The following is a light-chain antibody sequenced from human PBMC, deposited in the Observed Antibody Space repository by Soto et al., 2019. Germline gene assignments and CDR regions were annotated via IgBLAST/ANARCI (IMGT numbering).Light chain of an antibody. CDR2: GAS. V-gene: IGKV3-15*01. J-gene: IGKJ2*01. CDR3: QQYGDWPPET. Sequence: EVVLTQSPATRSVSPGDRATLSCRAIQSVSRNLAWYQQKPGQAPSLLIYGASTRATGVPARFSGSGSATEFTLSISSLQSEDVAVYYCQQYGDWPPETFGQGPKLEI. CDR1: QSVSRN.